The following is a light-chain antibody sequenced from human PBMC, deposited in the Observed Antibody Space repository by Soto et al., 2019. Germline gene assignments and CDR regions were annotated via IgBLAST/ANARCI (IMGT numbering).Light chain of an antibody. V-gene: IGKV1-5*03. CDR3: QQYRSYSWT. CDR1: QSVSSW. Sequence: DVQLTQSPSTLSASVGDRCTITCRASQSVSSWLAWYQAKPGQAPNLLVYKASTLESGVPSRFSGSGSGTEFTLTISSLQPDDFATYYCQQYRSYSWTFGQGTKVEI. J-gene: IGKJ1*01. CDR2: KAS.